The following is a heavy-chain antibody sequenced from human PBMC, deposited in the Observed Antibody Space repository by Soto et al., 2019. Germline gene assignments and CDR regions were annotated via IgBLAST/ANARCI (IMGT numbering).Heavy chain of an antibody. D-gene: IGHD2-2*01. CDR1: GYTFTGYY. CDR2: INPNSGGT. J-gene: IGHJ3*02. Sequence: ASVKVSCKASGYTFTGYYMHWVRQAPGQGLEWMGWINPNSGGTNYAQKFQGWVTMTRDTSISTAYMELSRLRSDDTAVYYCARGPPYCSSTSCSLAFDIWGQGTMVTVSS. CDR3: ARGPPYCSSTSCSLAFDI. V-gene: IGHV1-2*04.